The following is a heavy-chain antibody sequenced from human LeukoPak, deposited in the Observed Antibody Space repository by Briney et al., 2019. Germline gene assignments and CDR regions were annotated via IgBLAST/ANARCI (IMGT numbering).Heavy chain of an antibody. V-gene: IGHV4-59*13. CDR3: ARGWYSSGQVDY. J-gene: IGHJ4*02. CDR1: GGSISSYY. D-gene: IGHD6-19*01. Sequence: PSETLSLTCTVSGGSISSYYWSWIRQPPGKGLEWIGYIYYSGSTNYNPSLKSRVTISVDTSKNQFSLKLSSVTAADTAVYYCARGWYSSGQVDYWGQGTLVTVSS. CDR2: IYYSGST.